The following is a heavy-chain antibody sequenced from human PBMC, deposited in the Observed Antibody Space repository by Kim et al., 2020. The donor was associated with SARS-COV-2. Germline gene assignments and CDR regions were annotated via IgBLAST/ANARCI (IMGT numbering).Heavy chain of an antibody. CDR1: GGSISSSSYY. Sequence: SETLSLTCTVSGGSISSSSYYCGWIRQPPGKGLEWIGSIYYSGSSYYNPSLKSRVTISVDTSKNQFSLKLSSVTAAATAVYYCARAVAGNNWFDPWGQGTLVTVSS. D-gene: IGHD6-19*01. V-gene: IGHV4-39*01. J-gene: IGHJ5*02. CDR2: IYYSGSS. CDR3: ARAVAGNNWFDP.